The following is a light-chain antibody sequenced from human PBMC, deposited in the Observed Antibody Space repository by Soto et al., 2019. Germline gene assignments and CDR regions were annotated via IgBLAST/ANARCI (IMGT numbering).Light chain of an antibody. Sequence: EIVMPQSPATLSVSPGERATLSCRASPSVSSNLAWYQQTPCQAPMRLIHGASTRATGIPARLRGSGSGTEFTPANTSLQSKDCAVYYCQQYNNWPPWTVGQGTKVEIK. CDR2: GAS. J-gene: IGKJ1*01. V-gene: IGKV3-15*01. CDR3: QQYNNWPPWT. CDR1: PSVSSN.